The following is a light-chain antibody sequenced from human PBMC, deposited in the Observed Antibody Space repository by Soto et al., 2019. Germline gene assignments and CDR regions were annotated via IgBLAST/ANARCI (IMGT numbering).Light chain of an antibody. Sequence: QMTQSPSSLSASVGDRVTITCRASQDISNYLNWYQQKPGKAPKLLIYDASNLETGVPSKFSGSGSGTDFTFTISSLQPEDIATYYCQQYDNLPTLTFGGGTKVEIK. CDR1: QDISNY. CDR3: QQYDNLPTLT. J-gene: IGKJ4*01. CDR2: DAS. V-gene: IGKV1-33*01.